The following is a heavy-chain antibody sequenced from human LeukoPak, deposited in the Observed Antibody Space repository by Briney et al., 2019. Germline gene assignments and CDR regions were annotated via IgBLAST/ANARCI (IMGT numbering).Heavy chain of an antibody. V-gene: IGHV4-39*01. D-gene: IGHD1-26*01. J-gene: IGHJ4*02. CDR2: IYNSGSA. Sequence: PSETLSLTCTVSGGSISSSYWGWIRQPPGKGLEWIGTIYNSGSASYNPSLKSRVTISLDTSKNQFSLKLTSVTAADTSVYYCAIRRTGSYSDYWGQGTLVTVSS. CDR3: AIRRTGSYSDY. CDR1: GGSISSSY.